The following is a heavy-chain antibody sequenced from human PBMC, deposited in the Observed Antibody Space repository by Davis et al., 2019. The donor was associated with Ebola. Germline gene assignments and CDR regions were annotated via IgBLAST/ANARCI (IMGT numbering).Heavy chain of an antibody. CDR3: ARDFDGGNYYFDY. CDR1: LGSFISHP. V-gene: IGHV1-69*13. D-gene: IGHD3-9*01. Sequence: SVTVPHLTSLGSFISHPISWVRQAPRQGLEWMGGIIPIFDTLHYAQKFQGRITITADASTSTAYMELSSLRSEDTDTYFCARDFDGGNYYFDYWGPGTPVTVSS. CDR2: IIPIFDTL. J-gene: IGHJ4*02.